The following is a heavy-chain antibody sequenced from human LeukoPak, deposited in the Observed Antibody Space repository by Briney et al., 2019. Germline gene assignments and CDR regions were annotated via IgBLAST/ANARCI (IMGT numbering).Heavy chain of an antibody. CDR1: GFTFSSYA. Sequence: PGGSLRLSCAASGFTFSSYAMNWVRQAPGRGLEWVSGFSGSGGTTYYADSVKGRFTIPRDNSKNTLYLQMNSLRAEDMAVYYCANGNRCTSPNCLGYYYFYMDVWGKGTTVTVSS. J-gene: IGHJ6*03. D-gene: IGHD2-8*01. V-gene: IGHV3-23*01. CDR3: ANGNRCTSPNCLGYYYFYMDV. CDR2: FSGSGGTT.